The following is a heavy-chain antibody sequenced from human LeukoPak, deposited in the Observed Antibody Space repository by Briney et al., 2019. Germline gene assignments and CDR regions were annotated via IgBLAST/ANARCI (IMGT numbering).Heavy chain of an antibody. D-gene: IGHD2-2*01. CDR1: GFTFSSYW. V-gene: IGHV3-7*03. J-gene: IGHJ4*02. CDR3: ARAREDIVVVPAAYFDY. Sequence: GGSLRLSCAASGFTFSSYWMSWVRQAPGKGLEWVANIKQDESEKYYVDSVKGRFTISRDNAKNSLYLQMNSLRAEDTAVYYCARAREDIVVVPAAYFDYWGQGTLVTVSS. CDR2: IKQDESEK.